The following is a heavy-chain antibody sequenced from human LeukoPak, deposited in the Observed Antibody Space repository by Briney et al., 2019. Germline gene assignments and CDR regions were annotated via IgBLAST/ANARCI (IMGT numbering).Heavy chain of an antibody. Sequence: ASVKVSCKASGGTFSSYAISWVRQAPGQGLEWMGGIIPIFGTANYAQKFQGRVTITTDDSTSTAYMELSSLRSEDTAVYYCARTPVGDSYDYVWGSFDYWGQGTLVTVSS. CDR2: IIPIFGTA. CDR1: GGTFSSYA. CDR3: ARTPVGDSYDYVWGSFDY. D-gene: IGHD3-16*01. J-gene: IGHJ4*02. V-gene: IGHV1-69*05.